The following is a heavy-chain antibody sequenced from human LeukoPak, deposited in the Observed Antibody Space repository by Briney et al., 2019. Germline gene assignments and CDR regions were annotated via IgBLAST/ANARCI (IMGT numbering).Heavy chain of an antibody. Sequence: SETLSLTCTVSGGAISSGISNWSWIRQPAGKGLEWIGRIYTSGSTNYNPPLKSRVTISVDTSKNQFSLKLSSVTAADTAVYYCARRGGGPLDYGSSYFDYWGQGTLVTVSS. CDR2: IYTSGST. V-gene: IGHV4-61*02. CDR1: GGAISSGISN. CDR3: ARRGGGPLDYGSSYFDY. J-gene: IGHJ4*02. D-gene: IGHD3-16*01.